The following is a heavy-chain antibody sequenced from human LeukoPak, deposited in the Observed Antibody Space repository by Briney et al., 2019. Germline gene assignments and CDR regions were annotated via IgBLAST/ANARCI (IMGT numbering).Heavy chain of an antibody. CDR1: GGSFSGYY. Sequence: SETLSLTCAVYGGSFSGYYWSWIRQPPGKGLEWIGEINHSGSTNYNPSLKSRVTISVDTSKNQFSLKLSSVTAADTAVYYCARATYCYDSSGYYYPNYYYYYMDVWGKGTTVTVSS. D-gene: IGHD3-22*01. J-gene: IGHJ6*03. CDR2: INHSGST. V-gene: IGHV4-34*01. CDR3: ARATYCYDSSGYYYPNYYYYYMDV.